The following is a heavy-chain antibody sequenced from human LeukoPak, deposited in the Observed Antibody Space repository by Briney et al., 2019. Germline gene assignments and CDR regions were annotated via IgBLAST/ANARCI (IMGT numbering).Heavy chain of an antibody. CDR3: ARARFGYNRGPFDY. J-gene: IGHJ4*02. V-gene: IGHV3-30-3*01. Sequence: HPGRSLRLSCAASGFTFSNYAIHWVRQAPGKGLEWVAFISYDGSNKHYADSVKGRFTISRDNSKNTLYLQMNSQRPEDTAVYYCARARFGYNRGPFDYWGQGVLVTVSS. CDR1: GFTFSNYA. CDR2: ISYDGSNK. D-gene: IGHD5-24*01.